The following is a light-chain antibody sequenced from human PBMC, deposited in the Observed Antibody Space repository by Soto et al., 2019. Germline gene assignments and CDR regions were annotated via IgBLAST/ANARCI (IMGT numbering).Light chain of an antibody. V-gene: IGLV1-51*01. CDR1: SSNTGKNY. CDR3: GTWDNTLTANWV. Sequence: QSALAQPPSVSAAPGQKVTISCSGSSSNTGKNYVSWYQQLPGTAPKLLIYDNNNRPSGIPDRFSGSKSGTSATLGITGLQPGDEATYYCGTWDNTLTANWVFGGGTQLTVL. J-gene: IGLJ3*02. CDR2: DNN.